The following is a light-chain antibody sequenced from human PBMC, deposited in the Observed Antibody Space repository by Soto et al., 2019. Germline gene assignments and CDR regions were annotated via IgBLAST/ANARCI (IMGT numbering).Light chain of an antibody. CDR3: QHYYTTPFT. J-gene: IGKJ3*01. CDR1: QSILYSSNNKNY. Sequence: DIVMTQSPDSLAVPLGERATINCKSSQSILYSSNNKNYLAWHQQKPGQPPKVLIYWASTRESGVPDRFSGSGSGTDFTLTISSLQAEDVAVYYCQHYYTTPFTGGPGTKVGIK. CDR2: WAS. V-gene: IGKV4-1*01.